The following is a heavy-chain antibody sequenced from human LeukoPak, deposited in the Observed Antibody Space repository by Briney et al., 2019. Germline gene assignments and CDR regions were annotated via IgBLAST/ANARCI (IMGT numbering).Heavy chain of an antibody. V-gene: IGHV4-59*08. J-gene: IGHJ4*02. Sequence: PSETLSLICTVSGGTISSYYWNWIRQPPGKGLEWIGYIHDSGSTKYNPSLKSRVAISVDTSKNQFSLKLSSVTAADTAVYYCARQRSREYYFDYWGQGTLVTVSS. CDR1: GGTISSYY. CDR3: ARQRSREYYFDY. CDR2: IHDSGST. D-gene: IGHD3-10*01.